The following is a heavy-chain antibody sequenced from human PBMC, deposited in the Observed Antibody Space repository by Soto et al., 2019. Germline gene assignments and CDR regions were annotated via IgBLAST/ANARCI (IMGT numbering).Heavy chain of an antibody. Sequence: QVQLVQSGAEVKKPGASEKVSCKASGYSFTSTGISWVRQAPGQGPEWMGWTSTFNGEAKYAQRLQGRVTMTTDTSTTTAYMELRSLTSDDTAVYYCARDLDGSGSYFTDYWGQGTLVTVAS. J-gene: IGHJ4*02. CDR3: ARDLDGSGSYFTDY. CDR1: GYSFTSTG. V-gene: IGHV1-18*01. D-gene: IGHD3-10*01. CDR2: TSTFNGEA.